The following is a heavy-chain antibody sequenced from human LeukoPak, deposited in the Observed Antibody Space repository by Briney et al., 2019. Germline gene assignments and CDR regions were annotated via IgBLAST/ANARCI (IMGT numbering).Heavy chain of an antibody. Sequence: SETLSLTCTVSGVSISSYYWSWIRQPPGKGLEWIGYVYYNGATNHSPSLKSRVTMPVDTPKNQFSLNLKSITAADTAVYYCARGDWWFDPWGRGTLVTVSS. CDR2: VYYNGAT. J-gene: IGHJ5*02. CDR3: ARGDWWFDP. D-gene: IGHD2-21*01. CDR1: GVSISSYY. V-gene: IGHV4-59*01.